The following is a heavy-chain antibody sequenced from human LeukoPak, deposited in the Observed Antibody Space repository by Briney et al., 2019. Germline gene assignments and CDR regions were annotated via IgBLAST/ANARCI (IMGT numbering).Heavy chain of an antibody. CDR1: GGSISSYY. CDR3: ARDHYGDYVQDY. J-gene: IGHJ4*02. D-gene: IGHD4-17*01. CDR2: IYYSGST. Sequence: SETLSLTCTVSGGSISSYYWSWIRQPPGKGLEWIGYIYYSGSTNYNPSLKSRVTMSVDTSKNQFSLKLSSVTAADTAVYYCARDHYGDYVQDYWGQGTLVTASS. V-gene: IGHV4-59*12.